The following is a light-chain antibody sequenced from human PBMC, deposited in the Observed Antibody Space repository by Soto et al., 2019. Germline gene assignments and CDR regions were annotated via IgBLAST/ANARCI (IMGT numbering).Light chain of an antibody. CDR1: QSVSSY. V-gene: IGKV3-11*01. CDR2: DAS. Sequence: EIVLTHSPATLSLSPGERATLSCRASQSVSSYLAWYQQKPGQAPRLLIYDASNRATGIPARFSGSGSGTDFTLTISSLEPEDFPVYYCQQRSNWPLFGPGTKVDIK. CDR3: QQRSNWPL. J-gene: IGKJ3*01.